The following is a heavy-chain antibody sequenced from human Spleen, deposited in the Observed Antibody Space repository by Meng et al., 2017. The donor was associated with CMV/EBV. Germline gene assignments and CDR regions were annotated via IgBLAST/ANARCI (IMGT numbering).Heavy chain of an antibody. CDR3: AKDYTPGYDCFDP. D-gene: IGHD3-16*01. CDR1: GGTFSNYV. Sequence: ASVKVSCKASGGTFSNYVISWVRQAPGQGLEWMGWIGAYNGDTNYAQKYQGRVTMTTDTSTSTAYTELRSLRSDDTAVYYCAKDYTPGYDCFDPWGQGTLVTVSS. V-gene: IGHV1-18*01. CDR2: IGAYNGDT. J-gene: IGHJ5*02.